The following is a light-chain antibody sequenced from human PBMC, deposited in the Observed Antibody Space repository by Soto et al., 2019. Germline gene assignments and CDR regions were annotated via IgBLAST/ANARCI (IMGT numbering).Light chain of an antibody. J-gene: IGLJ3*02. CDR1: RSDVGSYNY. Sequence: QSASVAGSPGQSNPISSTGTRSDVGSYNYVSWYQHHPGKAPKLMIYDVNNRPSGVSDRFSGSKSGNTASLTISGLQAEDEAYYYCISFTSISTLVFGGGTKLTVL. CDR2: DVN. CDR3: ISFTSISTLV. V-gene: IGLV2-14*03.